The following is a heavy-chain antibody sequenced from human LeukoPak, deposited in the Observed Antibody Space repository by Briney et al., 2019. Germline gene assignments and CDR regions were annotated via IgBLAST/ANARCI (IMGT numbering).Heavy chain of an antibody. J-gene: IGHJ4*02. D-gene: IGHD3-22*01. Sequence: ASVKVSCKASGYTFTSYYMHWVRQAPGQGLEWMGIINPSGGGTSYAQKFQGRVTMTRDTSTSTVYMELSSLRSEDTAVYYCARPHYDSSGYYYRYYFDYWGQGTLVTVSS. CDR1: GYTFTSYY. V-gene: IGHV1-46*01. CDR3: ARPHYDSSGYYYRYYFDY. CDR2: INPSGGGT.